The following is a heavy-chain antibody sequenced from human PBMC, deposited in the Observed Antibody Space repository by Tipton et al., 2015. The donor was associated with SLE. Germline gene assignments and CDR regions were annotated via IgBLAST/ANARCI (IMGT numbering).Heavy chain of an antibody. CDR1: GGSFSDYY. CDR2: INHRGST. CDR3: ARDQAGSLDY. D-gene: IGHD2-2*01. J-gene: IGHJ4*02. V-gene: IGHV4-34*01. Sequence: TLSLTCVVHGGSFSDYYWSWVRQPPGKGLQWLAEINHRGSTNTNPSLMGRVTVSVDTSKNQFSLELNSVIAADTAVYYCARDQAGSLDYWGQGTLVTVSS.